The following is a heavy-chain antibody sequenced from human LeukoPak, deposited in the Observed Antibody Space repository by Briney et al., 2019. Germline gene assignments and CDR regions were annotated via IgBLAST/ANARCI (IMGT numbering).Heavy chain of an antibody. CDR3: AKDVMVTFGGVIAGGAFDI. CDR2: ISWNSGSI. J-gene: IGHJ3*02. Sequence: GGSLRLSCAASGFTFDDYAMHWVRQAPGKGLEWVSGISWNSGSIGYADSVKGRFTISRDNAKNSLYLQMNSLRAEDTALYYCAKDVMVTFGGVIAGGAFDIWGQGTMVTVSS. V-gene: IGHV3-9*01. CDR1: GFTFDDYA. D-gene: IGHD3-16*02.